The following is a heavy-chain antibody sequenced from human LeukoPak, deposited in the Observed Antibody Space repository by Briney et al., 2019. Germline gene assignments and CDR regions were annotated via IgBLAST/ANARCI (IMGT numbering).Heavy chain of an antibody. Sequence: SETLSLTCTVSGGSISSSSYYWGWIRQPPGKGLEWIVSIYYSGSTYYNPSLKSRFTISVDTSKNQFSLKLSSVTAADTAVYYCARMGELLGLVSDYWGQGTLVTVSS. CDR3: ARMGELLGLVSDY. V-gene: IGHV4-39*01. CDR2: IYYSGST. J-gene: IGHJ4*02. D-gene: IGHD1-26*01. CDR1: GGSISSSSYY.